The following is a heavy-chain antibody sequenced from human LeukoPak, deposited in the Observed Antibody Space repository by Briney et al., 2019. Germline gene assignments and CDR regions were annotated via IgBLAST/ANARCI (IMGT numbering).Heavy chain of an antibody. V-gene: IGHV4-59*01. D-gene: IGHD1-7*01. Sequence: PSETLSLTCTVSGASISSYYWSWIRQPPGKGLEWIGDIYYSGSIKYNPSLKSRVTMSVDTSKNQFSLKLSAVTAADTAVYYGARDNWNYGSSMDVWGQGTTVTVSS. CDR2: IYYSGSI. J-gene: IGHJ6*02. CDR3: ARDNWNYGSSMDV. CDR1: GASISSYY.